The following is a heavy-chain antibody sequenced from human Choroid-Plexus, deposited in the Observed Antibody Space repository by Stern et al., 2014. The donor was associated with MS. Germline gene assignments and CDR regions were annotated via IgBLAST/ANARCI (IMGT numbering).Heavy chain of an antibody. V-gene: IGHV3-30*18. CDR2: ISYDGNVK. J-gene: IGHJ4*02. D-gene: IGHD1-1*01. Sequence: VQLVESGGGVVQPGTSLRLSCAASGFTFGTYGMHWVRQAPGKGLVWVAVISYDGNVKYYADSVKGRFTISRDSSKNTLYLQMNSLKVEDTAVYYCAKKVVGTTGTTTAFDYWGQGTLVTVSS. CDR3: AKKVVGTTGTTTAFDY. CDR1: GFTFGTYG.